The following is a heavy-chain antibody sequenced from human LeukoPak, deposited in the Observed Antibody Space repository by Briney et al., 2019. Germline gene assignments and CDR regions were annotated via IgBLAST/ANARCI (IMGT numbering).Heavy chain of an antibody. Sequence: GGSLRLSCAVFGFTFSSSWMHWVRQAPGKGLEWVANIKQDGSEKYYVDSVKGRFTISRDNAMNSLYLQMNSLRAEDTAIYYCARSLPYGTTWYGRSDFWGQGTLVTVSS. CDR3: ARSLPYGTTWYGRSDF. CDR1: GFTFSSSW. CDR2: IKQDGSEK. V-gene: IGHV3-7*03. J-gene: IGHJ4*02. D-gene: IGHD6-13*01.